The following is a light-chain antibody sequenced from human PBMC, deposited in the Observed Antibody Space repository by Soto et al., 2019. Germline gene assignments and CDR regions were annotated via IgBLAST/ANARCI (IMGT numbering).Light chain of an antibody. Sequence: QSALTQPPSASGSPGQSVTISSTGTSSDVGGYNFVSWYQQHPGKVPKTVIYEVTKRPSGVPDRFSGSKSGNTASLTVSGLQAEDEADYYCSSFGGGNKVLFGGGTKLTVL. J-gene: IGLJ3*02. CDR2: EVT. V-gene: IGLV2-8*01. CDR1: SSDVGGYNF. CDR3: SSFGGGNKVL.